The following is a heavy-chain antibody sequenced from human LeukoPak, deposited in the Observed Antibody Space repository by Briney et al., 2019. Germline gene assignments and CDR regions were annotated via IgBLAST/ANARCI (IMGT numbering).Heavy chain of an antibody. Sequence: SETLSLTCTVSGYSISTGYYWSWIRQPPGKGLEWIGYIYHSGSTKYNPSLKSRVTISVDTSKNQFSLKTSSVTAADTAVYYCARDGYSGNDGLWGQGTLVTVSS. V-gene: IGHV4-61*01. CDR2: IYHSGST. CDR1: GYSISTGYY. J-gene: IGHJ4*02. D-gene: IGHD5-12*01. CDR3: ARDGYSGNDGL.